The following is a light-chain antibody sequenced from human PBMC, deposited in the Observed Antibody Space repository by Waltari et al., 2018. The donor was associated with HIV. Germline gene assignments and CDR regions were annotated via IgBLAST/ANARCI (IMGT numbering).Light chain of an antibody. Sequence: EILLTQSPATLSLSPGERATLSCRASQSVSSYLAWYQPKPGQAPRLLIYDASNRATGIPARFSGSGSGTDFTLTISSLEPEDFAVYYCQQRSNWPLTFGGGTKVEIK. V-gene: IGKV3-11*01. J-gene: IGKJ4*01. CDR2: DAS. CDR1: QSVSSY. CDR3: QQRSNWPLT.